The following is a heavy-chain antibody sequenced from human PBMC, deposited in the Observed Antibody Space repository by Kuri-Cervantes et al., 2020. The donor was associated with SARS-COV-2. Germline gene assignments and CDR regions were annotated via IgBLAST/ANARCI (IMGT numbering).Heavy chain of an antibody. J-gene: IGHJ6*02. D-gene: IGHD3-3*01. Sequence: GESLKISCSASGFTFSSYAMHWVRQAPGKGLEYVSAISSNGGSTYYADSVKGRFTISRDDSKNTLYLQMSSLRAEDTAVYYCARDRQGGRIRITIFGVASYGMDVWGQGTTVTVSS. V-gene: IGHV3-64D*08. CDR1: GFTFSSYA. CDR3: ARDRQGGRIRITIFGVASYGMDV. CDR2: ISSNGGST.